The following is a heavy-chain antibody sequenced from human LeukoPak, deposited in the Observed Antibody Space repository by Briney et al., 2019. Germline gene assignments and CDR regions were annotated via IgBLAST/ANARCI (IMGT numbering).Heavy chain of an antibody. J-gene: IGHJ1*01. CDR3: AKEGYGDYTFQH. CDR2: IQYDGSDI. V-gene: IGHV3-30*02. CDR1: GFTFSSYG. Sequence: GGSLRLSCAASGFTFSSYGIHWVRQAPGKGLEWVTFIQYDGSDIFYADSVRGRFTISRDNSKNTVYLQMNSLTTEDTAVYYCAKEGYGDYTFQHWGQGTLVTVSS. D-gene: IGHD4-17*01.